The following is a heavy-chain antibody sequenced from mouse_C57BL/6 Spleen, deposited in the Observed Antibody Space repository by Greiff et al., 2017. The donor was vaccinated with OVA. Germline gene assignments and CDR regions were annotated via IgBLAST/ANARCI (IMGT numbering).Heavy chain of an antibody. J-gene: IGHJ4*01. D-gene: IGHD2-2*01. CDR1: GYTFTSYW. V-gene: IGHV1-55*01. CDR3: ARGSGLRRYYYAMDY. CDR2: IYPGSGST. Sequence: QVQLQQPGAELVKPGASVKMSCKASGYTFTSYWITWVKQRPGQGLEWIGDIYPGSGSTNYNEKFKSKATLTVDTSSSTAYMQLSSLTSEDSAVYYCARGSGLRRYYYAMDYWGQGTSVTVSS.